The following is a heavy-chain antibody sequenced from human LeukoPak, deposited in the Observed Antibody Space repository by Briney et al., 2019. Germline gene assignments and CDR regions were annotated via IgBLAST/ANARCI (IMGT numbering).Heavy chain of an antibody. V-gene: IGHV3-30*18. CDR2: ISYDGSNK. Sequence: PGGSLRLCCAASGFTFSSYGMHWVRQAPGKGLEWVAVISYDGSNKYYADSVKGRFTISRDNAKNSLYLQMNSLRVEDTAVYYCAKVAKYYYGSETYYFFEHWGQGTPVTASS. D-gene: IGHD3-10*01. CDR1: GFTFSSYG. CDR3: AKVAKYYYGSETYYFFEH. J-gene: IGHJ4*02.